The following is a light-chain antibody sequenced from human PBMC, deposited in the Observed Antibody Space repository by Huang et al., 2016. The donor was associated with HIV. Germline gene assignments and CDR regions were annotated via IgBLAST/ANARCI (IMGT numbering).Light chain of an antibody. CDR1: QSIINN. CDR2: GAS. Sequence: EIVLTQSPATLSLSPGERAALSCRATQSIINNLACDQQKAGQSPRLLIYGASTRSTGIPARFRGSGSGTDFTLTISSLQSEDFAVYYCQQYNNWPPLLTFGGGTKVEIK. V-gene: IGKV3-15*01. CDR3: QQYNNWPPLLT. J-gene: IGKJ4*01.